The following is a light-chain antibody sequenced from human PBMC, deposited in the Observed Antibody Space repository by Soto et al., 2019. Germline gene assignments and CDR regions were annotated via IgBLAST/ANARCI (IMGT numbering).Light chain of an antibody. CDR2: NAS. CDR3: QQRSDWLT. Sequence: ETVLTQSPATLSLSPGERATLSCRASQSVGRYLSWYQQKPGQAPRLLLYNASNRATGLPARFSGSWSGTDFTLSSSRLDPEDFGVYCCQQRSDWLTFGGGTKVE. J-gene: IGKJ4*01. CDR1: QSVGRY. V-gene: IGKV3-11*01.